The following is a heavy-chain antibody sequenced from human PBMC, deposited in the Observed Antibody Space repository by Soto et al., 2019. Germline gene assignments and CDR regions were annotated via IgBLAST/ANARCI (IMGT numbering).Heavy chain of an antibody. V-gene: IGHV3-66*01. Sequence: EVQLVESGGGLVQPGGSLRLSCAASGFTVSSNYMSWVRQAPGKGLEWVSVIYSGGSTYYADSVKGRFTISRDNSKNTLYLQMNSLRAADTAVYYCARGSRWLPFDYWGQGTLVTVSS. CDR3: ARGSRWLPFDY. J-gene: IGHJ4*02. D-gene: IGHD5-18*01. CDR2: IYSGGST. CDR1: GFTVSSNY.